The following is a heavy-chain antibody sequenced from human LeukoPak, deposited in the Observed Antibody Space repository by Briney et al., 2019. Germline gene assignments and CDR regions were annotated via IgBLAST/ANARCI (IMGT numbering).Heavy chain of an antibody. Sequence: PGGSLRLSCAASGFTFSSYGMSWVRQPPGKGLEWIGSIYYSGSTYYNPSLKSRVTISVDTSKNQFSLKLSSVTAADTAVYYCARGPVGWFDPWGQGTLVTVSS. J-gene: IGHJ5*02. V-gene: IGHV4-39*07. CDR2: IYYSGST. CDR3: ARGPVGWFDP. CDR1: GFTFSSYG.